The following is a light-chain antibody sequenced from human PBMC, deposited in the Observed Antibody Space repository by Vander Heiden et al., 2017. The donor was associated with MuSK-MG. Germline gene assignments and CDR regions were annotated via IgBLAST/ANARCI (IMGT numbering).Light chain of an antibody. V-gene: IGKV1-39*01. J-gene: IGKJ3*01. CDR1: QSISSY. Sequence: DIQMTQSPSSLSASVGDRVTITCRASQSISSYLNWYQQKPGKAPKLLIYAASSLQSGVPSRFSGSASRTDFTLTIIILQPEDFATYYCQQSYSTPFTFGPGTKVDIK. CDR2: AAS. CDR3: QQSYSTPFT.